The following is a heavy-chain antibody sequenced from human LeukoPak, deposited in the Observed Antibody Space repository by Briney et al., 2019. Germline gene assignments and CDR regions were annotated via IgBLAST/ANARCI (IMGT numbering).Heavy chain of an antibody. CDR3: ARDNAGYDY. Sequence: GGSLRLSCAASGFTYSDYTMNWVRQVPGKGLEWLSYITRSSSPIYYADSVKGRFTVSRDNAKNSLYLQMNSLRAEDTAVYYCARDNAGYDYWGQGTLATVSS. CDR1: GFTYSDYT. J-gene: IGHJ4*02. CDR2: ITRSSSPI. D-gene: IGHD5-12*01. V-gene: IGHV3-48*01.